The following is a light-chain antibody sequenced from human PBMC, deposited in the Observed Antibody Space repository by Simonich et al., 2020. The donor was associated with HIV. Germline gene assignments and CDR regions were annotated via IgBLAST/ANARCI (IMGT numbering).Light chain of an antibody. V-gene: IGKV1-39*01. CDR1: QSIGTW. CDR2: AAS. J-gene: IGKJ2*01. CDR3: QQSYSYPYT. Sequence: DIQMTQSPSILSASVTDRVTITCRASQSIGTWLAWYQQKPGKPPKLLIYAASSLQSDVPSRFSGSGSGTDFTLTVSSLQPEDFATYYCQQSYSYPYTFGQGTKLEIK.